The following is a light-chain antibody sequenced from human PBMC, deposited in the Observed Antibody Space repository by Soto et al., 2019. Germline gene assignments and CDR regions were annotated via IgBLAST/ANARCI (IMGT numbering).Light chain of an antibody. J-gene: IGLJ3*02. Sequence: QSALTQPASVSGSPGQSITIPCTGTSSDVGGYKYVSWYQQVPGKVPKLIIFEVHNRPSGISNRFSGSKSGTSASLAIRGLRSEDEADYYCAAWDDSLSGRVFGGGTKVTVL. CDR1: SSDVGGYKY. V-gene: IGLV2-14*01. CDR2: EVH. CDR3: AAWDDSLSGRV.